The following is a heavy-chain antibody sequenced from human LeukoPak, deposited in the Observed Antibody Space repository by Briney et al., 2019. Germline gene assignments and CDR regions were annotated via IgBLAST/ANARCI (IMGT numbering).Heavy chain of an antibody. CDR3: ARVLRYFDWLLAAGAFDI. J-gene: IGHJ3*02. D-gene: IGHD3-9*01. CDR2: IIPIFGTA. CDR1: GGTFSSYA. V-gene: IGHV1-69*01. Sequence: SVKVSCKASGGTFSSYAISWVRQAPGQGLEWMGGIIPIFGTANYAQKFQGRVTITADESTSTAYMELSSLRSEDTAVYYCARVLRYFDWLLAAGAFDIWGQGTMVTVSS.